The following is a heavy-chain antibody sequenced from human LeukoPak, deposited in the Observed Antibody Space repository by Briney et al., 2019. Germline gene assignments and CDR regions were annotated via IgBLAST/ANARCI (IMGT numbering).Heavy chain of an antibody. V-gene: IGHV3-30*04. CDR3: AGDSSPYYYGSGSHDY. Sequence: GRSLRLSCAASGFTFSSYAMHWVRQAPGKGLEWVAVISYDGSNKYYADSVKGRFTISRDNSKNTLYLQMNSLRAEDTAVYYCAGDSSPYYYGSGSHDYWGQGTLVTVSS. J-gene: IGHJ4*02. CDR2: ISYDGSNK. D-gene: IGHD3-10*01. CDR1: GFTFSSYA.